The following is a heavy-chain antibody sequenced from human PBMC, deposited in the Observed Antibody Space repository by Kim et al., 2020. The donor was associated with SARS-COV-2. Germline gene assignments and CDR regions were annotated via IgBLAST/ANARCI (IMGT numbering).Heavy chain of an antibody. V-gene: IGHV3-9*01. J-gene: IGHJ4*01. CDR3: AKEGYSFGNIDY. D-gene: IGHD5-18*01. Sequence: GYADSVKGRITISRDNAKNSLFLQMNSLRPEDTALYYCAKEGYSFGNIDYWGHGTLVTVSS.